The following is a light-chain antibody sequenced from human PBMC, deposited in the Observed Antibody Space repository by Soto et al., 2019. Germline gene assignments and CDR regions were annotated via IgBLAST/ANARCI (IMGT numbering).Light chain of an antibody. CDR1: QSVSSSY. CDR2: GAS. CDR3: QQYGSSPRT. V-gene: IGKV3-20*01. Sequence: EIVLTQSPGTLSLSPGERATLSCRAIQSVSSSYLAWYQQKPGQAPRLLIYGASSSATGIPDRFSGSGSGTNFTLTISSLEPEDFSVYYCQQYGSSPRTFGQGTKLEIK. J-gene: IGKJ2*01.